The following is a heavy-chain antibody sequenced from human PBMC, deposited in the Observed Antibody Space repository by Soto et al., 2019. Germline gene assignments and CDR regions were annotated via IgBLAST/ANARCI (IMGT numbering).Heavy chain of an antibody. V-gene: IGHV4-30-4*01. Sequence: SETLSLTCTVSGGSISSGNHYRRWSRQPPGKGQEWSGYMYNSGSTYINPSINRRVTISVDTSKNQFSHKLASVAAAATPVYYCARRCYYGSYGLDVWGQGTTVTVSS. J-gene: IGHJ6*02. D-gene: IGHD3-10*01. CDR3: ARRCYYGSYGLDV. CDR1: GGSISSGNHY. CDR2: MYNSGST.